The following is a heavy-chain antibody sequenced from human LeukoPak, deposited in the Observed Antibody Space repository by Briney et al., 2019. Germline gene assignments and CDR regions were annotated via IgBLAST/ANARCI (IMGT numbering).Heavy chain of an antibody. V-gene: IGHV3-49*04. CDR2: IRSKAYGGTT. CDR1: GFTFGDYA. D-gene: IGHD6-13*01. CDR3: TGYSSSSDDY. Sequence: PGGSLRLSCTASGFTFGDYAMSWVRQAPGKGLEWVGFIRSKAYGGTTEYAASVKGRFTISRDDSKSIAYLQMNSLKTEDTAVYYCTGYSSSSDDYWGQGTLVTVSS. J-gene: IGHJ4*02.